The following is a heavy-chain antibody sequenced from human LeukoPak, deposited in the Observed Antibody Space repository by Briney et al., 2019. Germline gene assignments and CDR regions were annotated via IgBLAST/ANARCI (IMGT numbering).Heavy chain of an antibody. CDR3: ASHEAYPNYDFWSGYYYYYGMDV. CDR1: GGSINY. J-gene: IGHJ6*02. V-gene: IGHV4-39*07. D-gene: IGHD3-3*01. Sequence: SETLSLTCTVSGGSINYGGWIRQPPGKGLEWIGSIYYSGTTYYNPSLKSRVTISVDTSKNQFSLKLSSVTAADTAVYYCASHEAYPNYDFWSGYYYYYGMDVWGQGTTVTVSS. CDR2: IYYSGTT.